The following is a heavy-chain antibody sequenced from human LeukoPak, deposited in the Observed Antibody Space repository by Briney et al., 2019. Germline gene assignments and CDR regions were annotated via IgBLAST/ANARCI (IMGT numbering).Heavy chain of an antibody. D-gene: IGHD3-22*01. Sequence: SETLSLTCTVSGGSISSGSCYWSWIRQPAGKGLEWIGRIYTSGSTNYNPSLKSRVTISVDTSKNQFSLKLSSVTAADTAVYYCARGGSGYYFPFDPWGQGTLVTVSS. CDR2: IYTSGST. V-gene: IGHV4-61*02. J-gene: IGHJ5*02. CDR1: GGSISSGSCY. CDR3: ARGGSGYYFPFDP.